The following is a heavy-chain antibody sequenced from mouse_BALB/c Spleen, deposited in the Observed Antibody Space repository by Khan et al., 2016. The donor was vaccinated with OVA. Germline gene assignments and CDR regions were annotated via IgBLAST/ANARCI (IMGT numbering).Heavy chain of an antibody. D-gene: IGHD2-1*01. CDR3: ARHGNYVSFDY. Sequence: EVELVEPGGGLVQPGGSLKLSCAASGFTFSSYIMSWVRQTPEKRLEWVAYISNGGGSTYYLDTVKGRFTISRDNAKNTLYLQMSSLKSEDTAMYYCARHGNYVSFDYWGQGTTLTVSS. CDR1: GFTFSSYI. CDR2: ISNGGGST. J-gene: IGHJ2*01. V-gene: IGHV5-12-2*01.